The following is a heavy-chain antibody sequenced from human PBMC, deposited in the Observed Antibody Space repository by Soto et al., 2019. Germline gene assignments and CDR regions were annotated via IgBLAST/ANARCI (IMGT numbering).Heavy chain of an antibody. D-gene: IGHD2-2*01. CDR2: IIPIFGTA. CDR1: GGTFSSYA. CDR3: ARGGLPEAIGYYYYGMDV. Sequence: SVKVSCKASGGTFSSYAISWVRQAPGQGLEWMGGIIPIFGTANYAQKFQGRVTITADESTSTAYMELSSLRSEDTAVYYCARGGLPEAIGYYYYGMDVWGQGTTVTVSS. J-gene: IGHJ6*02. V-gene: IGHV1-69*13.